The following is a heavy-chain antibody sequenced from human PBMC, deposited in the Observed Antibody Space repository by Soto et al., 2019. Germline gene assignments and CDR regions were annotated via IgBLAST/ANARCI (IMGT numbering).Heavy chain of an antibody. CDR1: GYTFTSYG. Sequence: GASVKVSCKASGYTFTSYGISWVRQAPGQGLEWMGWISAYNGNTNYAQKLQGRVTMTTDTSTSTAYMELRSLRSDDTAVYYCARGFDDTMVRGVISPKVYYYYMDVWGKGTTVTVSS. V-gene: IGHV1-18*01. D-gene: IGHD3-10*01. CDR3: ARGFDDTMVRGVISPKVYYYYMDV. J-gene: IGHJ6*03. CDR2: ISAYNGNT.